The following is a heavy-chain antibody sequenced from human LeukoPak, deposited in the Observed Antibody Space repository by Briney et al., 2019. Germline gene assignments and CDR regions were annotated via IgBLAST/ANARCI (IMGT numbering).Heavy chain of an antibody. CDR2: ISTNGGTT. CDR1: GFTFSSYA. V-gene: IGHV3-64*01. D-gene: IGHD1-26*01. Sequence: GGSLRLSCAASGFTFSSYAMHWVRQAPGKGLEYVSAISTNGGTTYYANSVKGRFTISRDNSKNTLYLQMGSLRAEDMAVYYCATESYGGAWGQGTLVTVSS. J-gene: IGHJ4*02. CDR3: ATESYGGA.